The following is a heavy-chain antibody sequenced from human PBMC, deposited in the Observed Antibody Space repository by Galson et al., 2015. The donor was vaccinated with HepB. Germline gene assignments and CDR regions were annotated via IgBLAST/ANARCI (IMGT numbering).Heavy chain of an antibody. Sequence: PALVKPTQTLTLTCTFSGFSLSTSGVGVGWIRQPPGKALEWLALIYWDDDKRYSPSLKSRLTITKDTSKNQVVLTMTNMDPVDTATYYCAHRLGGYGDSWFDPWGQGTLVTVSS. J-gene: IGHJ5*02. CDR3: AHRLGGYGDSWFDP. V-gene: IGHV2-5*02. D-gene: IGHD4-17*01. CDR2: IYWDDDK. CDR1: GFSLSTSGVG.